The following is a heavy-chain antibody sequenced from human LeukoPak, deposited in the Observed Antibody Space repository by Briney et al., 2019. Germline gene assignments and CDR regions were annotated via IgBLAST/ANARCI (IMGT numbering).Heavy chain of an antibody. CDR1: GYTFTSYG. CDR2: ISAYNGNT. Sequence: ASVKVSCKASGYTFTSYGISWVRRAPGQGLEWMGWISAYNGNTNYAQKLQGRVTMTTDTSTSTAYMELRSLRSDDTAVYYCARDVGEMATTPFDYWGQGTLVTVSS. V-gene: IGHV1-18*01. D-gene: IGHD5-24*01. CDR3: ARDVGEMATTPFDY. J-gene: IGHJ4*02.